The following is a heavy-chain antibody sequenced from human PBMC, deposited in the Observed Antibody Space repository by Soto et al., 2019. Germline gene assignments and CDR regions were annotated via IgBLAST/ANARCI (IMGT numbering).Heavy chain of an antibody. CDR2: IYHSGST. CDR1: GGSISSGGYS. J-gene: IGHJ4*02. V-gene: IGHV4-30-2*01. CDR3: ARLGYCSGGSCYGPYYFDY. Sequence: SETLSLTCAVSGGSISSGGYSWSWIRQPPGKGLEWIGYIYHSGSTYYNPSLKSRVTISVDRSKNQFSLKLSSVTAADTAVYYCARLGYCSGGSCYGPYYFDYWGQGTLVTVPQ. D-gene: IGHD2-15*01.